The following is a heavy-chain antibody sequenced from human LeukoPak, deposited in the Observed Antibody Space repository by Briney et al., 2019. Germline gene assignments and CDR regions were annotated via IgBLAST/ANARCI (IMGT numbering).Heavy chain of an antibody. CDR1: GGSISSYY. V-gene: IGHV4-59*12. CDR3: ARDSATYYFDY. Sequence: SETLSLTCTVSGGSISSYYWSWIRQPPGKGLEWIGYIYYSGSTNYNPSLKSRVTISVDTSKNQFSLQLSSVTAADTAVYYCARDSATYYFDYWGQGTLVTVSS. CDR2: IYYSGST. J-gene: IGHJ4*02.